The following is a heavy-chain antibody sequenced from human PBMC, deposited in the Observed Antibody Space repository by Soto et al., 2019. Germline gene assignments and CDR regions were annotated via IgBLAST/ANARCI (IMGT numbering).Heavy chain of an antibody. D-gene: IGHD1-26*01. CDR3: ARGGSLNWYFDL. Sequence: EVQLVESGGGLVQPGGSLRLSCAASGFTFSSYWMHWVRQAPGKGLVWVSRINSDGSSTNYADSVKGRFTISRDNAKNTLYLQMNSLRADDTAVYYCARGGSLNWYFDLWGRGTLVTVSS. J-gene: IGHJ2*01. CDR1: GFTFSSYW. V-gene: IGHV3-74*01. CDR2: INSDGSST.